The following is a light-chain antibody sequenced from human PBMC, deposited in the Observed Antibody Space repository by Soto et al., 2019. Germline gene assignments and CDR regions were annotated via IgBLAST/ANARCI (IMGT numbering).Light chain of an antibody. J-gene: IGLJ1*01. CDR3: CSYAGSYTFWV. V-gene: IGLV2-11*01. Sequence: QSALTQPLSVSGSPGQSVTISCTGTSSDVGGYNYVSWYQQHPGKAPKLMIYDVSKRPSGVPDRFSGSKSGNTASLTISGLQAEDEADYYCCSYAGSYTFWVFGTGTKVTVL. CDR1: SSDVGGYNY. CDR2: DVS.